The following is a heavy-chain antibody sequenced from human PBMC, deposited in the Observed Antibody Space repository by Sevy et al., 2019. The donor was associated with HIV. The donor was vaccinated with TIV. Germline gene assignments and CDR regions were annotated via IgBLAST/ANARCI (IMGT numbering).Heavy chain of an antibody. CDR3: ARKVRGGVDS. V-gene: IGHV3-30*04. CDR2: ISYDGSNK. Sequence: GGSLRLSCAASGFTFSSYAMHWVRQAPGKGLEWVAVISYDGSNKYYADSVKGRFTISRDNSKNSLFLQMNSLRAEDTAVYYCARKVRGGVDSWGQGTLVTVSS. CDR1: GFTFSSYA. D-gene: IGHD3-10*01. J-gene: IGHJ4*02.